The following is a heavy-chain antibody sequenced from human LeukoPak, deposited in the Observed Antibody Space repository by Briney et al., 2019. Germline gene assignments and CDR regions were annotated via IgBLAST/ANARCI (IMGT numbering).Heavy chain of an antibody. Sequence: GGSLRHSCAASGFTFSNYVMSWVRQAPGKGLEWVSAISGSGGSTYNADSVKGRFTISRDNSKNTLYLQMNSLRPEDTALYYCAKYGSGSYYTAFDYWGQGTLVTVSS. J-gene: IGHJ4*02. D-gene: IGHD3-10*01. V-gene: IGHV3-23*01. CDR2: ISGSGGST. CDR3: AKYGSGSYYTAFDY. CDR1: GFTFSNYV.